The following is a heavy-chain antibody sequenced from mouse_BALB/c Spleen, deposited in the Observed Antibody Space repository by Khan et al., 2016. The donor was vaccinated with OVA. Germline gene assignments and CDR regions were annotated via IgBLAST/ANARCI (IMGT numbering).Heavy chain of an antibody. CDR1: GISLTSYG. V-gene: IGHV2-3*01. J-gene: IGHJ4*01. CDR2: IWGDGST. Sequence: VQLQESGPGLVAPSQSLSITCTVSGISLTSYGVNWVRQPPGKGLEWLGVIWGDGSTNYHSGLKSRLSISKDNSKSQVFLKLNSLQTDDTATYYCAKWGNSYYARDYWGQGTSVTVSS. D-gene: IGHD2-1*01. CDR3: AKWGNSYYARDY.